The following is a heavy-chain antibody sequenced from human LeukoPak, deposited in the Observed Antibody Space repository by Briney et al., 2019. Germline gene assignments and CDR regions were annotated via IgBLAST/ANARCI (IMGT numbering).Heavy chain of an antibody. Sequence: GGSLRLSCAASGFTFSSYSMNWVRQAPGKGLEWLSYISSRGSSIYYADSVKGRFTISRDNAKNSLFLQMNSLRAEDTAVYFCARDKALNCWGQGTPVTVSS. CDR3: ARDKALNC. V-gene: IGHV3-48*04. CDR1: GFTFSSYS. CDR2: ISSRGSSI. J-gene: IGHJ4*02.